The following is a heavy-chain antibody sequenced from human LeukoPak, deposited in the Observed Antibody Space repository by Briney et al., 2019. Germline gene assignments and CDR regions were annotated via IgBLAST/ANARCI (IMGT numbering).Heavy chain of an antibody. Sequence: ASVKVSCKASGYTFTGYYMHWVRQAPGQGLEWMGWINPNSGGTNYAQKFQGRVTMTRDTSISTAYMELSRLRSDDTAVYYCARDPNLRYDWFDPWGQGTLVTVSS. CDR2: INPNSGGT. J-gene: IGHJ5*02. D-gene: IGHD4-17*01. CDR3: ARDPNLRYDWFDP. V-gene: IGHV1-2*02. CDR1: GYTFTGYY.